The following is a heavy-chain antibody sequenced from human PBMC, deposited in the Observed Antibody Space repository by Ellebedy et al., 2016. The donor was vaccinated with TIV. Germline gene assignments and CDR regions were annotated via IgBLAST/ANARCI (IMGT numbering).Heavy chain of an antibody. CDR1: GFTFSSYW. D-gene: IGHD1-14*01. CDR3: ARGRTTGI. V-gene: IGHV3-7*01. Sequence: GESLKISCAASGFTFSSYWMSWVRQAPGKGLEWVANIKQDGSEKYYVDSVKGRFTISRDNAKNTLYLQMNSLRAEDTAVYYCARGRTTGIWGQGTLVTVSS. J-gene: IGHJ4*02. CDR2: IKQDGSEK.